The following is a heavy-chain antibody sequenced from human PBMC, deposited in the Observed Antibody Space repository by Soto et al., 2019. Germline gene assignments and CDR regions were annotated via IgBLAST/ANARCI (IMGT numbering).Heavy chain of an antibody. D-gene: IGHD1-26*01. Sequence: GGSMRLPCAASGLNFSGYAMSWIRQAPGKGLEWVSSISGSGGSTYYADSVKGRFNISRDNSKNTLYLQMNTLRAEDTAIYYCVLSRSYNRYYFHYWGLGSLVTVSS. V-gene: IGHV3-23*01. CDR1: GLNFSGYA. CDR2: ISGSGGST. CDR3: VLSRSYNRYYFHY. J-gene: IGHJ4*02.